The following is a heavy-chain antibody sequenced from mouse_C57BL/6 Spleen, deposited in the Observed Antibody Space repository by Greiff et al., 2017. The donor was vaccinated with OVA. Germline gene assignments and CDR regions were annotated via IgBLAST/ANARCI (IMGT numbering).Heavy chain of an antibody. J-gene: IGHJ3*01. CDR2: IDPETGGT. CDR1: GYTFTDYE. Sequence: VQLQQSGAELVRPGASVTLSCKASGYTFTDYEMHWVKQTPVHGLEWIGAIDPETGGTAYNQKFKGKAILTADKSSSTAYMELRSLTSEDSAVYYCTKITTAPYWGQGTLVTVSA. CDR3: TKITTAPY. D-gene: IGHD1-2*01. V-gene: IGHV1-15*01.